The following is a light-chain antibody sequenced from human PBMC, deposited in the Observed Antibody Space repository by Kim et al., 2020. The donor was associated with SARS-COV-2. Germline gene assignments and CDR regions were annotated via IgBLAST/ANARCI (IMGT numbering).Light chain of an antibody. CDR3: QVWDSSSDHVV. CDR2: YDS. CDR1: NIGSKS. V-gene: IGLV3-21*04. J-gene: IGLJ2*01. Sequence: SYELTQPPSVSVAPGKTARITCGGNNIGSKSVHWYQQKPGQAPVLVIYYDSDRPSGIPERFSGSNSGNTATLTISRVGAGDEADYYCQVWDSSSDHVVFG.